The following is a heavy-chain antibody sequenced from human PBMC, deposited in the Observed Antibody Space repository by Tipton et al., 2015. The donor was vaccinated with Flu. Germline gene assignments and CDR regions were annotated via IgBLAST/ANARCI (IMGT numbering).Heavy chain of an antibody. V-gene: IGHV4-4*07. CDR3: ARGSGSGTEMTFYV. Sequence: TLSLTCTVSGGSMSSFYWSWIRKPAGKGLEWMGRMYAGGNTKYNPSLKSRVTMSVDTSKNQFSLRLTSVTAADTAVYYCARGSGSGTEMTFYVWGPGTVATVSS. D-gene: IGHD3-10*01. J-gene: IGHJ4*02. CDR1: GGSMSSFY. CDR2: MYAGGNT.